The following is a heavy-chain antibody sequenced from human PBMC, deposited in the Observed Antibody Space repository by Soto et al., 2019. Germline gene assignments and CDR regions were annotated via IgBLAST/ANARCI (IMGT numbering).Heavy chain of an antibody. J-gene: IGHJ4*02. CDR1: GFTFTSSA. V-gene: IGHV1-58*01. D-gene: IGHD6-19*01. CDR2: IVVGSGNT. Sequence: SVKVSCKASGFTFTSSAVQWVRQARGQRLEWIGWIVVGSGNTNYAQKFQERVTITRDMSTSTAYMELSSLRSEDTAVYYCATDRVSTIAVAGTFGYWGQGTLVTVSS. CDR3: ATDRVSTIAVAGTFGY.